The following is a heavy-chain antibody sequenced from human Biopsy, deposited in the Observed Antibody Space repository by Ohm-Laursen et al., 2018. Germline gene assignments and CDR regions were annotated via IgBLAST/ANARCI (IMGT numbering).Heavy chain of an antibody. V-gene: IGHV4-39*01. CDR3: ARHPTGFWFDP. Sequence: TLSLTWAVSGGSISSSTTYYWAWLRQPPGKGLEWIGSIYNTETTFYNPSLKSRVTISVDTSTIQFSLKVSSVTAADTALYFCARHPTGFWFDPWGHGTLVTVSS. J-gene: IGHJ5*02. CDR1: GGSISSSTTYY. CDR2: IYNTETT.